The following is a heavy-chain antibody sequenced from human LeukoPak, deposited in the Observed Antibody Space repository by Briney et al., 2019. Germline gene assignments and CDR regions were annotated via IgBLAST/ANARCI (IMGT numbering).Heavy chain of an antibody. V-gene: IGHV3-74*01. CDR1: GFPFSGYW. J-gene: IGHJ6*02. CDR2: INDVGRTT. Sequence: GGALRLSCAASGFPFSGYWMHWVRQAPGKGLVRVSGINDVGRTTNYADSVKGRFTISRDSAKNTLYLQMNSLRAEDTAVYYCARGHYYGMDVWGQGTTVTVSS. CDR3: ARGHYYGMDV.